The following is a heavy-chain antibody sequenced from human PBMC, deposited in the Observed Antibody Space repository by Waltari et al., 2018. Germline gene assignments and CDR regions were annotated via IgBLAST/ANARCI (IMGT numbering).Heavy chain of an antibody. Sequence: QVQLQESGPGLVKPSETLSLTCAVSGYSISSGYYWGWIRQPPGKGLEWIGSIYHSGSTYYNPARKSRVTISVDTSKNQFSLKLSSVTAADTAVYYCARLRNWNARDWGQGTLVTVSS. D-gene: IGHD1-1*01. CDR2: IYHSGST. J-gene: IGHJ4*02. V-gene: IGHV4-38-2*01. CDR1: GYSISSGYY. CDR3: ARLRNWNARD.